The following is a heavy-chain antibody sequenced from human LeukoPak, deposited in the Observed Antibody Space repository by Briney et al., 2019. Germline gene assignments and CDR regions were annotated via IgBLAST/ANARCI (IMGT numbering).Heavy chain of an antibody. D-gene: IGHD3-10*01. CDR3: ARGTNSGSYYTDY. CDR1: GFTFSSYG. J-gene: IGHJ4*02. CDR2: ISSSGSTI. V-gene: IGHV3-48*04. Sequence: GGSLRLSCAASGFTFSSYGMHWVRQAPGKGLEWVSYISSSGSTIYYADSVKGRSTISRDNAKNSLYLQMNSLRAEDTAVYYCARGTNSGSYYTDYWGQGTLVTVSS.